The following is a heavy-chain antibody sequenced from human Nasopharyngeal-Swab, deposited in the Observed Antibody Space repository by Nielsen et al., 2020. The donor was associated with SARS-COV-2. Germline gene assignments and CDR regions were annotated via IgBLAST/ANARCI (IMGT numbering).Heavy chain of an antibody. J-gene: IGHJ3*02. Sequence: SETLSLTCTVSGGSISSSSYYWGWIRQPPGKGLEWIGSIYYSGSTNYNPSLKSRVTISVDKSKNQFSLKLSSVTAADTAVYYCARDRSVYGSGSLYDAFDIWGQGTMVTVSS. CDR2: IYYSGST. CDR3: ARDRSVYGSGSLYDAFDI. D-gene: IGHD3-10*01. CDR1: GGSISSSSYY. V-gene: IGHV4-39*07.